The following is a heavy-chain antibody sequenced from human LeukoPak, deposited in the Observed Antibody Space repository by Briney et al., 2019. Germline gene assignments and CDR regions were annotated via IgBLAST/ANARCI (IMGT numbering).Heavy chain of an antibody. CDR1: GDSLTGYY. CDR2: IYYTGNI. Sequence: SETLSLTCRVSGDSLTGYYWGWLRQPPGKGLEGIGNIYYTGNIYYNSSLKSRVTISLDTSKNQFSLKVISMTAADTAAYSCTKSDGYGLIRICGRGTMVAVSS. V-gene: IGHV4-39*07. D-gene: IGHD3-10*01. J-gene: IGHJ3*02. CDR3: TKSDGYGLIRI.